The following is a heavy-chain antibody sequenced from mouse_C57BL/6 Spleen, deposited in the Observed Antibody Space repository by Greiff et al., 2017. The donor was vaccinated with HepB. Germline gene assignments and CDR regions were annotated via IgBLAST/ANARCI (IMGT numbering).Heavy chain of an antibody. CDR3: ARPYYGSSLDAMDY. D-gene: IGHD1-1*01. V-gene: IGHV1-22*01. J-gene: IGHJ4*01. CDR1: GYTFTDYN. Sequence: EVQLVESGPELVKPGASVKMSCKASGYTFTDYNMHWVKQSHGKSLEWIGYINPNNGGTSYNQKFKGKATLTVNKSSSTAYMELRSLTSEDSAVYYCARPYYGSSLDAMDYWGQGTSVTVSS. CDR2: INPNNGGT.